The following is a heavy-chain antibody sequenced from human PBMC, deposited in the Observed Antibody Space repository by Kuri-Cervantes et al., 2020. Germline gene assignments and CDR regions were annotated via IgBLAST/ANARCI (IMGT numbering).Heavy chain of an antibody. J-gene: IGHJ4*02. CDR2: IYWDDDK. CDR1: GFSLSTSVVG. V-gene: IGHV2-5*02. CDR3: AHKGVEYSSSWPKLFDY. D-gene: IGHD6-13*01. Sequence: SGPTLVKPTQTLTLTCTFSGFSLSTSVVGVGWIRQPPGKALEWLALIYWDDDKRYSPSLRSRLTITKDTSKNQVVLTMTNMDPVDTATYYCAHKGVEYSSSWPKLFDYWGQGTLVTVSS.